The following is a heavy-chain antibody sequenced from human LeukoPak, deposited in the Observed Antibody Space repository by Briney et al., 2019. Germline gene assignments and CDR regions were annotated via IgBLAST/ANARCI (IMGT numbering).Heavy chain of an antibody. Sequence: PSETLSLTCTVSGGSISSYYWSWIRQPPGKGLEWIGYVYYSGSTNYNPSLKSRVTISVDTSKNQFPLKLSSVTAADTAVYYCAKGGVIAAQYYYYYMDVWGKGTTVTVSS. V-gene: IGHV4-59*01. CDR1: GGSISSYY. D-gene: IGHD6-6*01. CDR2: VYYSGST. CDR3: AKGGVIAAQYYYYYMDV. J-gene: IGHJ6*03.